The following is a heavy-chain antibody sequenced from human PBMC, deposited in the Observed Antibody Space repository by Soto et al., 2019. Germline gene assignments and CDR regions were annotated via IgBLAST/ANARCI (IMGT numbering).Heavy chain of an antibody. J-gene: IGHJ6*02. CDR1: GFTVSRNY. CDR2: IYNCGST. CDR3: ARGCSSNDCYTNYFYYYAMDV. D-gene: IGHD2-2*02. V-gene: IGHV3-66*03. Sequence: GGSLRLSCAASGFTVSRNYMSWVRQAPWKGLEWVSVIYNCGSTYYADSAKGRFTISRDNSNNTVYLQMNSLRAEDTAVYYCARGCSSNDCYTNYFYYYAMDVWGHGATVTVSS.